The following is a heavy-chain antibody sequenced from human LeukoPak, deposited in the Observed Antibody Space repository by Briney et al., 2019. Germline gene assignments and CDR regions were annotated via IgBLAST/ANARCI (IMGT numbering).Heavy chain of an antibody. CDR1: GGSISSSSYY. J-gene: IGHJ5*02. V-gene: IGHV4-39*07. CDR2: IYYSGST. CDR3: ARDSPDCSSTSCSPPDNWFDP. D-gene: IGHD2-2*01. Sequence: SETLSLTCTVSGGSISSSSYYWGWIRQPPGKGLKWIGSIYYSGSTYYNPSLKSRVTISVDTSKNQFSLKLSSVTAADTAVYYCARDSPDCSSTSCSPPDNWFDPWGQGTLVTVSS.